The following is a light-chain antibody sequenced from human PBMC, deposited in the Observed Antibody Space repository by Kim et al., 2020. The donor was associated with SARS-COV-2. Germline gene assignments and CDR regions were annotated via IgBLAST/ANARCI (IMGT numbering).Light chain of an antibody. CDR3: QQYDTYWT. J-gene: IGKJ1*01. CDR2: KAS. V-gene: IGKV1-5*03. CDR1: QSINNW. Sequence: SASVGDRVTITCRASQSINNWLAWYQQKPGKAPKLLIHKASTLESGVPSRFSGSGSGTEFTLTISSLQPDDFATYFCQQYDTYWTFGQGTKVDIK.